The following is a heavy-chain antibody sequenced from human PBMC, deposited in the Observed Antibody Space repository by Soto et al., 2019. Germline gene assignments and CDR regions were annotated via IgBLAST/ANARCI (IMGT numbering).Heavy chain of an antibody. J-gene: IGHJ5*02. CDR1: GYTFTSYA. Sequence: ASVKVSCKASGYTFTSYAMHWVRQAPGQRLEWMGWINAGNGNTKYSQKFQGRVTITRDTSASTAYMELSSLRSEDTAVYYCARGVRSSGWYWFDPWGQGTLVTAPQ. V-gene: IGHV1-3*01. D-gene: IGHD6-19*01. CDR2: INAGNGNT. CDR3: ARGVRSSGWYWFDP.